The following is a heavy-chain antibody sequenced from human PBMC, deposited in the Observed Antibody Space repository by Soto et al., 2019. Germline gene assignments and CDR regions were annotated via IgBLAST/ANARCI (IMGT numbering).Heavy chain of an antibody. CDR1: GGTFSSYA. Sequence: QVQLVQSGAEVKKPGSSVKVSCKASGGTFSSYAISWVRQAPGQGLEWMGGIIPIFGTANYAQKFQGRVTITADESTSTAYMELSSLRSEDTAVYYCARDRGPGIGAAGTIGRYYYYGMDVWGQGTTVTVSS. V-gene: IGHV1-69*01. D-gene: IGHD6-13*01. CDR3: ARDRGPGIGAAGTIGRYYYYGMDV. J-gene: IGHJ6*02. CDR2: IIPIFGTA.